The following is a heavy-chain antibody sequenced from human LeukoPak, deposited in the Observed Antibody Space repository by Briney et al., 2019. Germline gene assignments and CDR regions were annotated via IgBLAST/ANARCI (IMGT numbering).Heavy chain of an antibody. Sequence: GGSLRLSCAASGFTVSSNYMSWVRQAPGKGLEWVSVIYSGGSTYYADSVKGRFTTSRDNSKNTLYLQMNSLRAEDTAVYYCARDHPNPKELQGAFDIWGQGTMVTVSS. V-gene: IGHV3-53*01. CDR2: IYSGGST. CDR1: GFTVSSNY. J-gene: IGHJ3*02. D-gene: IGHD1-26*01. CDR3: ARDHPNPKELQGAFDI.